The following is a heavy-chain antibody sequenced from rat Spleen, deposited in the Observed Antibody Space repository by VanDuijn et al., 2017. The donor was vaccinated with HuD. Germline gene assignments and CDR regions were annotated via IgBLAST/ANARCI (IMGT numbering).Heavy chain of an antibody. V-gene: IGHV5-31*01. CDR3: ARGGFFRH. D-gene: IGHD1-6*01. Sequence: EVQLVESGGGLVQPGGSLKLSCVASGFTFHNYWMTWIRQAPGKGLEWIASITNTGGSTYYPDSVKGRFTISRDTAQNNLYLQMKSLRSEDTATYYCARGGFFRHWGQGVMVTVSS. CDR1: GFTFHNYW. J-gene: IGHJ2*01. CDR2: ITNTGGST.